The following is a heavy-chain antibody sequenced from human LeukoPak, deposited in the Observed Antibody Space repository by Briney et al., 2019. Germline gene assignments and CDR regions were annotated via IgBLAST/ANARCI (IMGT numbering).Heavy chain of an antibody. Sequence: GGSLRLSCAASGFTFSSYGMHWVRQAPGKGLEWVAVISYDGSNKYYADSVKGRFTISRDNSKNTLYLQMNSLRAEDTAVYYCAKVSHPSWECSSTSCYRYYFDYWGQGTLVTVSS. CDR3: AKVSHPSWECSSTSCYRYYFDY. CDR2: ISYDGSNK. J-gene: IGHJ4*02. V-gene: IGHV3-30*18. CDR1: GFTFSSYG. D-gene: IGHD2-2*02.